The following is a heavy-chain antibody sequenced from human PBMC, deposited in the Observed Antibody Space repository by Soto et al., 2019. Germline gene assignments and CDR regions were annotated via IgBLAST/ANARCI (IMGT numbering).Heavy chain of an antibody. CDR1: GYTFTSSG. D-gene: IGHD3-16*02. CDR3: ARVPGYDYVWGSYRPFDY. CDR2: ISAYNGNT. Sequence: QVQLVQSGAEVKKPGASVKVSCKASGYTFTSSGISWLRKPPGQGLEWMGGISAYNGNTNYAKKLQGRVTMTTDTSTSTAYMELRSLRSDDTAVYYCARVPGYDYVWGSYRPFDYWGQGTLVTVSS. V-gene: IGHV1-18*04. J-gene: IGHJ4*02.